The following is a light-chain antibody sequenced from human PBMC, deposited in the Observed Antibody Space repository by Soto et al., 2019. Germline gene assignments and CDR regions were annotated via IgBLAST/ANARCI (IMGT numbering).Light chain of an antibody. CDR3: QQLNSFPIP. CDR2: GAS. CDR1: QGIANF. Sequence: IQLTQSPSSLSASVGDRVTISCRGSQGIANFLAWYQQKPGKAPKLLIYGASTLQSGVPSRFSGSGSGTDFTLTMSSLQPEDFATYDCQQLNSFPIPFDTETKVDIE. J-gene: IGKJ3*01. V-gene: IGKV1-9*01.